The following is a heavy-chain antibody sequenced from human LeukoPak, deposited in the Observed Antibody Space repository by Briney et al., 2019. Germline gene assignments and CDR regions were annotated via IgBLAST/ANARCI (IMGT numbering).Heavy chain of an antibody. D-gene: IGHD1-20*01. CDR3: ARSGPKWEEYNWYY. CDR2: IIPIFGTA. V-gene: IGHV1-69*13. CDR1: GGTFSSYA. Sequence: ASVKVSCKASGGTFSSYAISWVRRAPGQGLEWMGGIIPIFGTANYAQKFQGRVTITADESTSTAYMELSSLRSEDTAVYYCARSGPKWEEYNWYYWGQGTLVTVSS. J-gene: IGHJ4*02.